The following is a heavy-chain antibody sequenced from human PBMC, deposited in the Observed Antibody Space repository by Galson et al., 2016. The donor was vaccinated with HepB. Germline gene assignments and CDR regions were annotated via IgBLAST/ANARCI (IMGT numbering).Heavy chain of an antibody. Sequence: SLRLSCAASGFTFSRYAMHWVRQGPGKGLEWVATISSLGDIQYYADSVKGRFTNSRDNSNNILYLLLNSLRAEDTAVYYCARDGMGRGSGSYSAFDYWGQGTLVTVSS. CDR2: ISSLGDIQ. V-gene: IGHV3-30*19. J-gene: IGHJ4*02. CDR3: ARDGMGRGSGSYSAFDY. D-gene: IGHD1-26*01. CDR1: GFTFSRYA.